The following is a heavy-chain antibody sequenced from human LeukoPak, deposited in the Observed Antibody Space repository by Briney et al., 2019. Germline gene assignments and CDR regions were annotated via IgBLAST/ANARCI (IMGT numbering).Heavy chain of an antibody. J-gene: IGHJ5*02. CDR2: IYHSGST. Sequence: SETLSLTCTVSGYSISSGHYWGWIRQPPGKGLEWIGSIYHSGSTYYNPSLKSRVTISVDTSKNQFSLKLSSVTAADTAVYYCARGSIAAAGTRWFDPWGQGTLVTVSS. CDR3: ARGSIAAAGTRWFDP. V-gene: IGHV4-38-2*02. D-gene: IGHD6-13*01. CDR1: GYSISSGHY.